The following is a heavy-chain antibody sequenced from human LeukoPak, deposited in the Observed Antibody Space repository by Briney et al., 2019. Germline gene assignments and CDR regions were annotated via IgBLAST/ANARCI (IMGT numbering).Heavy chain of an antibody. V-gene: IGHV3-74*01. CDR1: GFTFSNYW. D-gene: IGHD2-15*01. CDR2: INSDGSST. CDR3: ARGGSCSGGNCKYTRKEIDY. J-gene: IGHJ4*02. Sequence: GGSLRLSCAASGFTFSNYWMHWVRQAPGKGLVWVSRINSDGSSTTYANSVKGRFTISRDNAKNTPYLQMNSRRVEDTAIYYCARGGSCSGGNCKYTRKEIDYWGQGTLVTVSS.